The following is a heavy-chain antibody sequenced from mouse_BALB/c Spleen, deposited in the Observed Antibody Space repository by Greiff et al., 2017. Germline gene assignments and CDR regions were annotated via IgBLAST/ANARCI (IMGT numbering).Heavy chain of an antibody. CDR2: INPSSGYT. Sequence: QVQLKESAAELARPGASVKMSCKASGYTFTSYTMHWVKQRPGQGLEWIGYINPSSGYTEYNQKFKDKTTLTADKSSSTAYMQLSSLTSEDSAVYYCARSGGYYGRPSRNYFDYWGQGTTLTVSS. J-gene: IGHJ2*01. V-gene: IGHV1-4*02. CDR1: GYTFTSYT. D-gene: IGHD2-3*01. CDR3: ARSGGYYGRPSRNYFDY.